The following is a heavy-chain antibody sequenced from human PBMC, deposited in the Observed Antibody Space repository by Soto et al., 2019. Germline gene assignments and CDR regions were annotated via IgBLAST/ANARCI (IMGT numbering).Heavy chain of an antibody. CDR1: GGSISSSSYY. J-gene: IGHJ4*02. Sequence: NPSETLSLTCTVSGGSISSSSYYWGWIRQPPGKGLEWIGSIYYSGSTYYNPSLKSRVTISVDTSKNQFSLKLSSVTAADTAVYYCARLRVDTAMGLDYWGQGTLVTVSS. V-gene: IGHV4-39*01. CDR2: IYYSGST. D-gene: IGHD5-18*01. CDR3: ARLRVDTAMGLDY.